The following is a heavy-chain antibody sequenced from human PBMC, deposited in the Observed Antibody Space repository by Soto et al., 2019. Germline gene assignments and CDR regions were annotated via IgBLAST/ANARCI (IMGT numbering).Heavy chain of an antibody. V-gene: IGHV2-5*02. CDR3: ANTSGGGNSDCFDY. D-gene: IGHD2-21*02. J-gene: IGHJ4*02. Sequence: QITLKESGPTLVKPTQTLTLTCTFSGFSLSPSRVGVGWIRQPPGKALEWLALIYWDDDKRYSPSLKSRLTITKDTSKNNVDLTMTNTDPLDTATYSFANTSGGGNSDCFDYWGQGTLVTVSS. CDR2: IYWDDDK. CDR1: GFSLSPSRVG.